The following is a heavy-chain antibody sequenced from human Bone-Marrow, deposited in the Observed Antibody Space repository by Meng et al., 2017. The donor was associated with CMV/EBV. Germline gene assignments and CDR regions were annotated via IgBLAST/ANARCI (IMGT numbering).Heavy chain of an antibody. D-gene: IGHD1-26*01. CDR2: IYSGGST. Sequence: GESLKISCAAPGFTVSSNYMSWVRQAPGKGLEWVSVIYSGGSTYYADSVKGRFTISRDNSKNTLYLQMNSLRAEDTAVYYCAREQSGSYGLDVWGQGTTVTVSS. CDR1: GFTVSSNY. J-gene: IGHJ6*02. CDR3: AREQSGSYGLDV. V-gene: IGHV3-53*01.